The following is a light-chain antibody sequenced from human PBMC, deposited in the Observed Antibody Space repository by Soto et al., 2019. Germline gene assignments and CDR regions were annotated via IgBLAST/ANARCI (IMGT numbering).Light chain of an antibody. V-gene: IGKV1-27*01. CDR3: QKYNSASWT. CDR2: AAS. CDR1: QGISNY. Sequence: DIQMTQSPSSLSTSVGDRVTITCRASQGISNYLAWYQQKPGKVPKLLIYAASTLQSGVPSRFSGSVSGTDFTLTIRCLQPGDVATYYCQKYNSASWTFGQGTKVEIK. J-gene: IGKJ1*01.